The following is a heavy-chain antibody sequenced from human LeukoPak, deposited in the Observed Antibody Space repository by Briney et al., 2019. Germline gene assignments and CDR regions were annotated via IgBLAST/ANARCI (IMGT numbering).Heavy chain of an antibody. CDR2: IYYSGNT. V-gene: IGHV4-59*12. Sequence: SETLSLTCAVSGGSISSYYWSWIRQPPGKGLEWIGYIYYSGNTNYNPSLKSRITMSVDTSQNQFSLKLSSVTAADTAVYYCARGDYYDSSGNYYYYYYMDVWGKGTTVTISS. CDR3: ARGDYYDSSGNYYYYYYMDV. D-gene: IGHD3-22*01. CDR1: GGSISSYY. J-gene: IGHJ6*03.